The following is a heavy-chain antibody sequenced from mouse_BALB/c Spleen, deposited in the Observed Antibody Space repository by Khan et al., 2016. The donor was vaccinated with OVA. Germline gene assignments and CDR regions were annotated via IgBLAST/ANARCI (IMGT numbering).Heavy chain of an antibody. D-gene: IGHD2-1*01. V-gene: IGHV1-84*02. J-gene: IGHJ3*01. CDR1: GYTFTDYY. CDR3: ARLSYGNYGAY. CDR2: IYPGSGNT. Sequence: QVQLQQSGPELVKPGASVKISCKASGYTFTDYYINWVKQKRGQGLEWIGWIYPGSGNTKYNEKFKGKATLTVDTSSSTAYMQFSSLTSEDTAVYFCARLSYGNYGAYWGQGTLVTVSA.